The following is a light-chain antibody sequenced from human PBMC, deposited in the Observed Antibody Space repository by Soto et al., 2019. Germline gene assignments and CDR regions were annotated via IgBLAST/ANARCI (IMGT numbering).Light chain of an antibody. CDR1: SGDVGSFGS. Sequence: QSVLTQPRSVSGSPGQSVAISCTGTSGDVGSFGSVSWYQQSPGKAPKVLIHDVNKRPSGVPDRSSGSKSGNTASLTISGLQADDEADYYCCSYAGSYVVFGGGTKLTVL. CDR2: DVN. V-gene: IGLV2-11*01. CDR3: CSYAGSYVV. J-gene: IGLJ2*01.